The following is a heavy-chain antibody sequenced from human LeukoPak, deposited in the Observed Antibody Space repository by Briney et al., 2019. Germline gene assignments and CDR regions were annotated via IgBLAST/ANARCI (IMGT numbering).Heavy chain of an antibody. CDR2: MNPNSGNT. J-gene: IGHJ6*03. D-gene: IGHD3-10*01. CDR3: ARGEQVVVRGFRKDYYYYYMDV. V-gene: IGHV1-8*01. Sequence: ASVKVSCKASGYTFTSYDINWVRQATGQGLEWMGWMNPNSGNTGYAQKFQGRVTMTRNTSISTAYMELSSLRSEDTAVYYCARGEQVVVRGFRKDYYYYYMDVWGKGTTVTVSS. CDR1: GYTFTSYD.